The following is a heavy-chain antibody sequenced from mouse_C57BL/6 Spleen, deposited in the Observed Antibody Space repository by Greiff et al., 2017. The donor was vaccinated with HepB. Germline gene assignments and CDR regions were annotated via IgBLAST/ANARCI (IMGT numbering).Heavy chain of an antibody. Sequence: QVQLKESGPELVKPGASVKISCKASGYAFSSSWMNWVKQRPGKGLEWIGRIYPGDGDTNYNGKFKGKATLTADKSSSTAYMQLSSLTSEDSAVYFCARWSNLFAYWGQGTLVTVSA. D-gene: IGHD4-1*02. CDR1: GYAFSSSW. V-gene: IGHV1-82*01. CDR2: IYPGDGDT. J-gene: IGHJ3*01. CDR3: ARWSNLFAY.